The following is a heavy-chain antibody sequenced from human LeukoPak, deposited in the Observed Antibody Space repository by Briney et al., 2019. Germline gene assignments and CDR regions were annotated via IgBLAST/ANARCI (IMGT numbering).Heavy chain of an antibody. D-gene: IGHD1-1*01. V-gene: IGHV3-23*01. CDR2: ISDSGGRT. Sequence: PGGSLRLSCAASGFTFGSYAMTWLRQAPGKGLEWVSSISDSGGRTFYADSVKGRFTISRDNSKDTLNLQMNSLRAEDTAVYYCARATNWTDAGIDYWGQGSLVTVSS. CDR1: GFTFGSYA. CDR3: ARATNWTDAGIDY. J-gene: IGHJ4*02.